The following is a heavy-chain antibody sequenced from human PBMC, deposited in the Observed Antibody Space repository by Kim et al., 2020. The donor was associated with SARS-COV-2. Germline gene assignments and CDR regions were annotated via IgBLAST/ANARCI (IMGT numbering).Heavy chain of an antibody. Sequence: KSRVNLSVDTSKNQFSLKLSSVTAADTAVYYCARRGLGYCSGGSCYSGFDYWGQGTLVTVSS. D-gene: IGHD2-15*01. J-gene: IGHJ4*02. CDR3: ARRGLGYCSGGSCYSGFDY. V-gene: IGHV4-59*08.